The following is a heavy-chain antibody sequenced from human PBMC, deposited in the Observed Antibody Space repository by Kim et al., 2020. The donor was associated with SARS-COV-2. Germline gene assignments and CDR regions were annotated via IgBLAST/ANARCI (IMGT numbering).Heavy chain of an antibody. D-gene: IGHD6-13*01. J-gene: IGHJ4*02. CDR2: IDPSDSYT. CDR1: GYSFTSYW. V-gene: IGHV5-10-1*01. Sequence: GESLKISCKGSGYSFTSYWISWVRQMPGKGLEWMGRIDPSDSYTNYSPSFQGHVTISADKSISTAYLQWSSLKASDTAMYYCARHRPYSSSWANFDYWGQGTLVTVSS. CDR3: ARHRPYSSSWANFDY.